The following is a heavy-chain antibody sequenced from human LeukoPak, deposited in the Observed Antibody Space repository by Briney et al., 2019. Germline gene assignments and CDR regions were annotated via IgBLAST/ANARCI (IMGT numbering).Heavy chain of an antibody. J-gene: IGHJ4*02. D-gene: IGHD6-19*01. Sequence: ASVKVSCKASGYTFTGYYIHWVRQPPGQGLEWMGWINPNSGGTNYAQKFQGRVTMTRDTSISTAYMELSRLRSDDTAVYYCARAYSSGWYKDYWGQGTLVTVSS. CDR3: ARAYSSGWYKDY. CDR1: GYTFTGYY. V-gene: IGHV1-2*02. CDR2: INPNSGGT.